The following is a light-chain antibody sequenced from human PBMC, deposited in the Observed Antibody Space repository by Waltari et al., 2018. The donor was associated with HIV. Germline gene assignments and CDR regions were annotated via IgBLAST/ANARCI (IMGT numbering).Light chain of an antibody. V-gene: IGKV2-28*01. Sequence: IVMTQSPLSLPVSPGEPASISCRSNQSLLHSNGNNYLDWYLHKSGQSPKLVIYLASIRASGVPDRVSGSGSGTVFTLKFSRVEAEDVVVYYCMQSLQTPRTFGGGTNVQIK. J-gene: IGKJ4*01. CDR2: LAS. CDR3: MQSLQTPRT. CDR1: QSLLHSNGNNY.